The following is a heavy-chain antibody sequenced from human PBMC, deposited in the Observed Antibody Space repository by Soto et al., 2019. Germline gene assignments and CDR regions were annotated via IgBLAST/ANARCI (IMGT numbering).Heavy chain of an antibody. CDR2: ISADNGNT. Sequence: QVQLVQSGAEVKKPGASVKVSCKASGYIFTSFAISWVRQAPGQGLEWMGWISADNGNTNYAQKLQGRLTMTTDTSTSTAYMQLRSLRPDDTAVYYCAIKRNYYESSGYLYWGQATLVTVSS. J-gene: IGHJ4*02. V-gene: IGHV1-18*01. D-gene: IGHD3-22*01. CDR3: AIKRNYYESSGYLY. CDR1: GYIFTSFA.